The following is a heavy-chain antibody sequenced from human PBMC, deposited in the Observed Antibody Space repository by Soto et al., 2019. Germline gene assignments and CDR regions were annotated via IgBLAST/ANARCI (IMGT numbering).Heavy chain of an antibody. CDR1: GGFINNSAYY. D-gene: IGHD6-13*01. V-gene: IGHV4-39*01. Sequence: QVHLQESGPGLVKTSETLSLTCTVSGGFINNSAYYWGWIRQPPGKGLDWIASGYYGGRTYYNPSRKSRVTFSLDTSKSRFSLELRSVTSADTAVYFCARHVAYSTRVYCYYGMDVLGQGTTVTVSS. CDR3: ARHVAYSTRVYCYYGMDV. CDR2: GYYGGRT. J-gene: IGHJ6*02.